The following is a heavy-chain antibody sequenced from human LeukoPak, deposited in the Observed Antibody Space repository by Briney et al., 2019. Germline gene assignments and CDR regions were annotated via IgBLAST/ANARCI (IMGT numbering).Heavy chain of an antibody. D-gene: IGHD3-10*01. V-gene: IGHV4-34*01. CDR1: GGSFSGYC. Sequence: SETLSLTCAVYGGSFSGYCWSWIRQPPGKGLEWIGEINHSGSTNYNPSLKSRVTISVDTSKNQFSLKLSSVAAADTAVYYCARDPTMVQGVIWFDPWGQGTLVTVSS. CDR3: ARDPTMVQGVIWFDP. J-gene: IGHJ5*02. CDR2: INHSGST.